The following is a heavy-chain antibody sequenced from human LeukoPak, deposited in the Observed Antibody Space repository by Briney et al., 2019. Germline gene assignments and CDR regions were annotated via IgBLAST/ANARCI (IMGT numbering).Heavy chain of an antibody. D-gene: IGHD3-22*01. CDR3: ARALFTMIVVVRPFDY. V-gene: IGHV3-48*03. CDR2: ISSSGSTI. J-gene: IGHJ4*02. CDR1: GFTFSSYE. Sequence: GGSLRLSCAASGFTFSSYEMNWVRQAPGKGLEWVSYISSSGSTIYYADSVKGRFTISRDNATNSLSLQINSLRAEDTAVYYCARALFTMIVVVRPFDYWGQGNLVTVSS.